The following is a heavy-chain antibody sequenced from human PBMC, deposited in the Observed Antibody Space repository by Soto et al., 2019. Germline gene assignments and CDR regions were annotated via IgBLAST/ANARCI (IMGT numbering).Heavy chain of an antibody. J-gene: IGHJ4*02. CDR3: ASLSYYDSSSGFDH. D-gene: IGHD3-22*01. CDR2: IYPGDSDT. Sequence: RGESLKISYKGSGYIFTNYWIGWVRQMPGKGLEWMGIIYPGDSDTKYSPSFQGQVTISADKSISTAYLQWSSLKASDTAMYYCASLSYYDSSSGFDHWGQGTLVTVSS. V-gene: IGHV5-51*01. CDR1: GYIFTNYW.